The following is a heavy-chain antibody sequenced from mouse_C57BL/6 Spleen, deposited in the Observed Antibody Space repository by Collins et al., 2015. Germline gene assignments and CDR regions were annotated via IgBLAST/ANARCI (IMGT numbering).Heavy chain of an antibody. CDR3: ARDSSGPFDY. CDR1: GYAFTNYL. V-gene: IGHV1-54*01. CDR2: INPGSGGT. J-gene: IGHJ2*01. Sequence: QVQLQQSGAELVRPGTSVKVSCKASGYAFTNYLIEWVKQRPGQGLEWIGVINPGSGGTNYNQKFKGKATLTVDKSSSTAYMELRSLTSEDSAVYYCARDSSGPFDYWGQGTTLTVSS. D-gene: IGHD3-2*02.